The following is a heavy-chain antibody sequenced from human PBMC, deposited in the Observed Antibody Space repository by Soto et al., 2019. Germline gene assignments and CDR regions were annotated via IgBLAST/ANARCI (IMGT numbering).Heavy chain of an antibody. J-gene: IGHJ3*02. D-gene: IGHD2-21*02. V-gene: IGHV4-39*01. CDR1: GGSISSSSYY. CDR2: IYYSGST. Sequence: QLQLQESGPGLVKPSETLSLTCTVSGGSISSSSYYWGWIRQPPGKGLEWIGSIYYSGSTYYNPSLKSRVTISVDTSKNQFSLKLSSVTAADTAVYYCARPDRTFPLRYGGNSLGQEAFDIWGQGTMVTVSS. CDR3: ARPDRTFPLRYGGNSLGQEAFDI.